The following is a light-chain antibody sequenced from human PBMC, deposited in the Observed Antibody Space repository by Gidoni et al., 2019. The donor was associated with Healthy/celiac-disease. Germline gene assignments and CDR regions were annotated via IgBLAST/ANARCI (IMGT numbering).Light chain of an antibody. CDR2: DVI. CDR1: SSDVGGYNY. CDR3: SSYTSSSTWV. V-gene: IGLV2-14*03. Sequence: SALTQPASVSGSPGQSITISCTGTSSDVGGYNYVSWYQQHPGKATKLMIYDVINRPSGVSNRFAGSKSGNTASLTISGLQAEDEADYYCSSYTSSSTWVFGGGTKLTVL. J-gene: IGLJ3*02.